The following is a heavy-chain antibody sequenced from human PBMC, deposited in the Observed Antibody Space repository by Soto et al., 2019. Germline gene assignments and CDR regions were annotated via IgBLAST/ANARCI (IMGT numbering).Heavy chain of an antibody. Sequence: LRLSCRTWVLTFSAYDMHCVLQAPGKGLEWVATIWYHGNTYYYKDSIKGRFAVSRDNSKNTVFLQMNTLRAEDTATYYCARDRGYGGNYVFDFWGLGTLVTVSS. J-gene: IGHJ4*02. CDR1: VLTFSAYD. D-gene: IGHD4-4*01. CDR2: IWYHGNTY. CDR3: ARDRGYGGNYVFDF. V-gene: IGHV3-33*01.